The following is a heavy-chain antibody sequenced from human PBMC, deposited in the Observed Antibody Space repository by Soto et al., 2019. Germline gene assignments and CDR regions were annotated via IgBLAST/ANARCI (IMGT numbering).Heavy chain of an antibody. CDR2: IYYSGST. Sequence: PSETLSLTCTVSGGSFSSTNYYWGWIRQPPGKGLEWVGSIYYSGSTYYNPSLKSRVTISVDTSNNQFSLRLSSVTAADTAVYYCARLRVSADNWGPGTLVTVSS. V-gene: IGHV4-39*01. D-gene: IGHD2-21*01. CDR1: GGSFSSTNYY. CDR3: ARLRVSADN. J-gene: IGHJ4*02.